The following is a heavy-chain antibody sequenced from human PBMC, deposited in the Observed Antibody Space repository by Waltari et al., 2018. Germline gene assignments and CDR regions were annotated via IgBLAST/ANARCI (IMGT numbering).Heavy chain of an antibody. J-gene: IGHJ6*02. CDR1: GFTFSSYW. D-gene: IGHD3-16*02. CDR3: ARAGIRLGELSPYYGMDV. Sequence: EVQLVESGGGLVQPGGSLRLSCAASGFTFSSYWLLWVRQAPGTGLVWVSRINSEGSSTSYADSVKGRFTISRDNAKNTLYLQMNSLRAEDTAVYYCARAGIRLGELSPYYGMDVWGQGTTVTVSS. CDR2: INSEGSST. V-gene: IGHV3-74*01.